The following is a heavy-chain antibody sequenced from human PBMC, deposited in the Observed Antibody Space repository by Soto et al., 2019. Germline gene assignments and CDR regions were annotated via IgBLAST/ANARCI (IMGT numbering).Heavy chain of an antibody. Sequence: QVQLQESGPGLVKPSETLSLTCTVSGGSISSYYWSWIRQPPGKGLDWIGYIYYSGSTNYNPSLKRRAPLSVDTSKTQCSLKLNSMTAADTAVYYCARHNYGSGSTYFDYWGQGTLVTVSS. J-gene: IGHJ4*02. CDR2: IYYSGST. CDR3: ARHNYGSGSTYFDY. V-gene: IGHV4-59*08. CDR1: GGSISSYY. D-gene: IGHD3-10*01.